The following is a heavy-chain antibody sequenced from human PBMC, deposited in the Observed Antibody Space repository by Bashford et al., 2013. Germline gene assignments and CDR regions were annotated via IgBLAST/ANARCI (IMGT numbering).Heavy chain of an antibody. Sequence: ASVKVSCKASGYTFTGYYMHWVRQAPGQGLEWMGWINPKIGGTSYAQKFQGRVTMTSDTSVSTAYMDLSSLTSDDTAVYYCARELRRSFVHFDPWGQGTLVTVSS. J-gene: IGHJ5*02. V-gene: IGHV1-2*02. CDR2: INPKIGGT. CDR1: GYTFTGYY. CDR3: ARELRRSFVHFDP. D-gene: IGHD1-1*01.